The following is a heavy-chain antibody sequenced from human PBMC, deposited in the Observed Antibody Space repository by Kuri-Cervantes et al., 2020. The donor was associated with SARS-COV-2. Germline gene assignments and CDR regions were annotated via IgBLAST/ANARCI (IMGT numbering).Heavy chain of an antibody. J-gene: IGHJ6*02. CDR3: ARDMYYSSTSCYYYGMDV. V-gene: IGHV1-3*01. CDR1: GYTFTSYA. D-gene: IGHD2-2*01. Sequence: ASVKVSCKASGYTFTSYAMHWVRQAPGQRLEWMGWINAGNGNTKYSQKFQGRVTITRDTSASTAYMELSSLRSEDTAVYYCARDMYYSSTSCYYYGMDVWGQGTTVTVSS. CDR2: INAGNGNT.